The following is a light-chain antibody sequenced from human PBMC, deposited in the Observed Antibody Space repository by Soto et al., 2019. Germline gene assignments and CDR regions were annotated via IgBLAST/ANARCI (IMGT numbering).Light chain of an antibody. V-gene: IGLV1-51*01. CDR2: DNN. J-gene: IGLJ2*01. CDR1: SSNIGNNY. Sequence: QSVLTQPPSVSAAPGQKVTISCSGSSSNIGNNYVSWYQQLPGTAPKLLIYDNNKRPSGIPDRFSGSKSGTSATLGLTGLQTWDEADYYCGTWDSSLSAVVFGGGTKLTVL. CDR3: GTWDSSLSAVV.